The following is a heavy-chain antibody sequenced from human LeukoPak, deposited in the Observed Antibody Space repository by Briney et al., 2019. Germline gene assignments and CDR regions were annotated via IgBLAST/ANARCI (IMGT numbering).Heavy chain of an antibody. J-gene: IGHJ4*02. CDR2: IYYSGST. V-gene: IGHV4-31*03. CDR1: GGSISSGGYY. Sequence: SQTLSLTCTVSGGSISSGGYYWSWIRQHPGKGLEWIGYIYYSGSTYYNPSLKSRVTISVDTSKNQFSLKLSSVTAADTAVYYCARLPLGIEGLDYWGQGTLVTVSS. CDR3: ARLPLGIEGLDY. D-gene: IGHD7-27*01.